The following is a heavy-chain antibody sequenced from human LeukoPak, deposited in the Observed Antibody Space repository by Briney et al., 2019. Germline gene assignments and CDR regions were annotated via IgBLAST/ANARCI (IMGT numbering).Heavy chain of an antibody. CDR2: INHSGST. CDR3: ARGLDELYYYGMDV. J-gene: IGHJ6*02. V-gene: IGHV4-4*02. CDR1: GGSISSSNW. Sequence: PSETLSLTCAVSGGSISSSNWWSWVRQPPGKGLEWIGEINHSGSTNYNPSLKSRVTISVDTSKNQFSLKLSSVTAADTAVYYCARGLDELYYYGMDVWGQGTTVTVSS. D-gene: IGHD3-10*01.